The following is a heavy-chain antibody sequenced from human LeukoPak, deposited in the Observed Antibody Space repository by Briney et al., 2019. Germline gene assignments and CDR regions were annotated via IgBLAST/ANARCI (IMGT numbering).Heavy chain of an antibody. J-gene: IGHJ3*01. D-gene: IGHD5-12*01. Sequence: GGSLRLSCAASGLTFSNYAMTWVRQAPGKGLEWVSSITGGGGGTSYADSVKGRFTVYRDNSKNTLYLQMNSLRAGDTAVYYCAKDPNSDYVGAFDSWGQGTSVTVSS. V-gene: IGHV3-23*01. CDR3: AKDPNSDYVGAFDS. CDR1: GLTFSNYA. CDR2: ITGGGGGT.